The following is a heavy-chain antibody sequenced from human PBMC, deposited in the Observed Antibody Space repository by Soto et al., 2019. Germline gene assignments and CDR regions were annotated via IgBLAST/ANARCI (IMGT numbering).Heavy chain of an antibody. CDR1: GFSFSSYG. Sequence: EVQLVESGGGLVQPGGSLRLSCAASGFSFSSYGMHWVRQAPGTGLVWVSRVDADGSGTTYAGSVKGRFSTSRDNAKNTVSLQRNNPRAEDTAVYYGAGASCWKFDYWGLGVLVTVAS. CDR3: AGASCWKFDY. V-gene: IGHV3-74*01. D-gene: IGHD1-1*01. J-gene: IGHJ4*02. CDR2: VDADGSGT.